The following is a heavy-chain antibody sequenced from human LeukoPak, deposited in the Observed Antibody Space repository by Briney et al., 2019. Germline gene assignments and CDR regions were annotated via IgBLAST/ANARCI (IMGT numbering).Heavy chain of an antibody. CDR3: ATNSYDSSGYYYLDY. D-gene: IGHD3-22*01. Sequence: KRGESLKISCKGSGYTFSSNWIGWVRQMPGKGLEWMGIIYPGDSDTTYSPSFRGQVTISADKSTSTAYLQWSSLKASDTAMYYCATNSYDSSGYYYLDYWGQGTLVTVSS. V-gene: IGHV5-51*01. CDR2: IYPGDSDT. J-gene: IGHJ4*02. CDR1: GYTFSSNW.